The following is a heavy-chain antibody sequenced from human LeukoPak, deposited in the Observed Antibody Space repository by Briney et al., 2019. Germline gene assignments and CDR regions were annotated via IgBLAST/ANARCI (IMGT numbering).Heavy chain of an antibody. CDR1: AFTVSNYW. J-gene: IGHJ4*02. V-gene: IGHV3-74*01. Sequence: GGSLRPSSAASAFTVSNYWRHWVRQAQGKGRVWVSLIYSVGGNAIYTGSVKGRFTISRDNAKNTLYLQMNSLGAGDTAVYYCARDWVGTTPSDCWGQGTLVTVSS. CDR3: ARDWVGTTPSDC. CDR2: IYSVGGNA. D-gene: IGHD1-26*01.